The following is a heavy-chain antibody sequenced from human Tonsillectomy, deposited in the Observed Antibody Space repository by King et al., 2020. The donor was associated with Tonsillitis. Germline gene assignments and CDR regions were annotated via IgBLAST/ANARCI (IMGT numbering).Heavy chain of an antibody. CDR2: ISSSSRNI. J-gene: IGHJ4*02. D-gene: IGHD3-22*01. Sequence: VQLVESGGGLVQPGGSLRLSCAASGFTFSSYSMNWVRQAPGKGLEWVSYISSSSRNIYYADSVKGRFTISRDNAKNSLHLQMNSRKAEDTAVYYCARDYYDRSGYVTATDWGQGTLVTVAS. V-gene: IGHV3-48*01. CDR1: GFTFSSYS. CDR3: ARDYYDRSGYVTATD.